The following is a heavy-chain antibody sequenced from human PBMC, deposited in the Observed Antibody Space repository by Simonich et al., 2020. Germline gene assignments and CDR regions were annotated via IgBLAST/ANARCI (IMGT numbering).Heavy chain of an antibody. D-gene: IGHD6-13*01. CDR3: ARDSYSSWYFDL. Sequence: QVQLVQSGAEVKKPGASVKVSCKASGYTFTGYYMHWVRQAPGQGLEWMGWINPTSGCNNYAQKFQGRVNRTRDTSISTAYMGLSRLRSDDTAVYYCARDSYSSWYFDLWGRGTLVTVSS. CDR2: INPTSGCN. V-gene: IGHV1-2*02. J-gene: IGHJ2*01. CDR1: GYTFTGYY.